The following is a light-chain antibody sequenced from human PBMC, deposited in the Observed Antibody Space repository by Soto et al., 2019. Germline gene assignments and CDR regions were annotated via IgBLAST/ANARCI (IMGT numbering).Light chain of an antibody. CDR1: SSDVGACDF. J-gene: IGLJ3*02. CDR2: DVI. CDR3: SSYAGSHTYEV. V-gene: IGLV2-11*01. Sequence: QSVLTQPRSVSGSLGQSVTISCTGTSSDVGACDFVSWYQQNPGKAPRLIIFDVIKRPSGVPDRFSGSKSGNTASLTISGLQSEDEADYHCSSYAGSHTYEVFGGGTKVTVL.